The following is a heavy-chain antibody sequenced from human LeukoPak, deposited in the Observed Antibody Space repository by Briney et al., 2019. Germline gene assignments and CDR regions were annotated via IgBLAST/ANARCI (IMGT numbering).Heavy chain of an antibody. D-gene: IGHD5-24*01. Sequence: GASVKVSCKASGYTFTGYYMHWVRQAPGQGLEWMGRINPNSGGTNYAQKFQGRVTMTRDTSISTAYMELSRLRSDDTAVYYCARAQVMATINDAFDIWGQGTMVTVSS. CDR3: ARAQVMATINDAFDI. CDR2: INPNSGGT. CDR1: GYTFTGYY. J-gene: IGHJ3*02. V-gene: IGHV1-2*06.